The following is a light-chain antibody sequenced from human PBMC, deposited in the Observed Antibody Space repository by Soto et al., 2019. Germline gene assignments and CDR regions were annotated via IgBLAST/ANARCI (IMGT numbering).Light chain of an antibody. CDR1: QSVNNNW. Sequence: EIVLTQSPGTLSLSPGESATLSCRASQSVNNNWLAWYQHQPGQAPRLLIYGASSRANGIPDRFSGSGSGTDFTLILSRLEPEDFAVYSCQQYGNSPLTFGMGTKVEIK. CDR2: GAS. J-gene: IGKJ4*01. V-gene: IGKV3-20*01. CDR3: QQYGNSPLT.